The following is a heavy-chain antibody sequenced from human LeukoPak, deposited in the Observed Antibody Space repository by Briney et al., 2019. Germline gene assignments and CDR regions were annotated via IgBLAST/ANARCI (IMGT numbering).Heavy chain of an antibody. V-gene: IGHV3-23*01. CDR3: AKEVFLTVTPNYFDY. D-gene: IGHD4-17*01. CDR2: ISASGGRT. J-gene: IGHJ4*02. Sequence: GGSLRLSCAASGFTFRSNAMSWVRQAPGKGLEWVSAISASGGRTSYADSVKGRFTISRDNSKSTLYLQMNSLRAEDTAIYYCAKEVFLTVTPNYFDYWGQGTLVTVSS. CDR1: GFTFRSNA.